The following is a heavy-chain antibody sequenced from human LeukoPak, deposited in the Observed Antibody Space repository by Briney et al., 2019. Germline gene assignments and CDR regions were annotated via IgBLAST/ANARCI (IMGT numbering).Heavy chain of an antibody. J-gene: IGHJ4*02. CDR3: ASSIVATMTGRRIDFDY. D-gene: IGHD5-12*01. Sequence: PSETLSLTCAVYGGSFSGYYWSWIRQPPGKGLEWIGEINHSGSTNYNPSLKSRVTISVDTSKNQFSLKLSSVTAADTAVYYCASSIVATMTGRRIDFDYWGQGTLVTVSS. CDR1: GGSFSGYY. V-gene: IGHV4-34*01. CDR2: INHSGST.